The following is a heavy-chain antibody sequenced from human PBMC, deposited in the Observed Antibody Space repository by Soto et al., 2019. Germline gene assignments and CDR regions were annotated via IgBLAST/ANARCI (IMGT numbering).Heavy chain of an antibody. CDR1: GYSFTSYW. D-gene: IGHD3-16*02. CDR3: ARHPLQSLYVWGGYRPDAFDI. V-gene: IGHV5-10-1*01. Sequence: GESLKISCKGSGYSFTSYWISWVRQMPGKGLEWMGRIDPSDSYTNYSPSFQGHVTISADKSISTAYLQWSSLKASDTAMYYCARHPLQSLYVWGGYRPDAFDIWGQGTMVTVSS. CDR2: IDPSDSYT. J-gene: IGHJ3*02.